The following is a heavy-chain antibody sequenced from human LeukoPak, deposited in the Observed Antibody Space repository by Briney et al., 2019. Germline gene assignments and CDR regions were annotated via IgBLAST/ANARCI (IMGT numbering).Heavy chain of an antibody. J-gene: IGHJ4*02. CDR3: ATETNGRHYDY. V-gene: IGHV3-21*06. Sequence: GGSLRLSCTASGLTFSTSGFNWVRQAPGKGLEWAASIGPTGSDRYHADSIKGRFTTSRDNANNFLYLQMNSLRAEDTAVYYCATETNGRHYDYWGQGTLLTVSS. D-gene: IGHD1-14*01. CDR2: IGPTGSDR. CDR1: GLTFSTSG.